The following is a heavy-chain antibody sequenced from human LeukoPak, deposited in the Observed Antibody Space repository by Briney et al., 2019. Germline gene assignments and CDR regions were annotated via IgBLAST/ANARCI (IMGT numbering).Heavy chain of an antibody. J-gene: IGHJ4*02. CDR1: GFTFKICG. D-gene: IGHD3-16*01. V-gene: IGHV3-33*01. Sequence: AGGSLRLSCAASGFTFKICGMHWVRQAPGKGLEWVGVIWNDGSTTFYADSVRGRFTISRDNSKNTLYLQMNSLRAEDTAVYYCARDRTNLVDYWGQGTLVTVSS. CDR2: IWNDGSTT. CDR3: ARDRTNLVDY.